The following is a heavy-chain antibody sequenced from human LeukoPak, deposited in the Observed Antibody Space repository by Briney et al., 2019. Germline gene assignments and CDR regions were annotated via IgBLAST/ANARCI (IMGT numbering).Heavy chain of an antibody. CDR2: ISASGGNT. CDR1: EFTLSSYA. Sequence: GGSLRLSCAASEFTLSSYAMQWVRQAPGKGLEWVSGISASGGNTWYADSVKGRFTISRDNSKNTLYLQMNSLRAEDTAVYYCAKYVSARGPPYALAVWGQGTTVTVSS. D-gene: IGHD2/OR15-2a*01. J-gene: IGHJ6*02. V-gene: IGHV3-23*01. CDR3: AKYVSARGPPYALAV.